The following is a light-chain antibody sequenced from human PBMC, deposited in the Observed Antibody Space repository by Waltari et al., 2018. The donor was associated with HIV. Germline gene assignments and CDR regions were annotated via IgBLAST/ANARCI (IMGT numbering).Light chain of an antibody. V-gene: IGLV2-14*01. CDR2: VLN. CDR1: CYKNGGFTY. Sequence: QSALTQPAPVSRSPGQSITISCTDSCYKNGGFTYVSWYPQPPCTAPKVLIYVLNNRPSGVSTRFSGSKSGNTASLTISGLQIEDEADYYCSSNTDSSTALFGGGTKLTVL. J-gene: IGLJ2*01. CDR3: SSNTDSSTAL.